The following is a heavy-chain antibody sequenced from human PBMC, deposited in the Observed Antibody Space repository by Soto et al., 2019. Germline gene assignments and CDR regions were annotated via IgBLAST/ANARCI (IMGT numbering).Heavy chain of an antibody. CDR1: GFTFSSYW. Sequence: GGSLRLSCAASGFTFSSYWMHWVRQAPGKGLVWVSRINSNGNNTSYADSVKGRFTISRDNSKNTLYLQMSNLRAEDTAVYYCAQLGTVPPYYGMDVWGQGTTVTVSS. CDR3: AQLGTVPPYYGMDV. CDR2: INSNGNNT. V-gene: IGHV3-74*01. J-gene: IGHJ6*02. D-gene: IGHD2-21*02.